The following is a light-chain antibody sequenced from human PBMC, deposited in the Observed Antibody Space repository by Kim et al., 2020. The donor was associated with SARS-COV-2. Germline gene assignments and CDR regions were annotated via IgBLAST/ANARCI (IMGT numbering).Light chain of an antibody. V-gene: IGKV3-15*01. J-gene: IGKJ3*01. CDR3: QQYTYWPFT. CDR1: QSVSSN. CDR2: GAS. Sequence: EIVMTQSPATLSVSPGERATLSCRASQSVSSNLAWYQQKPGQAPRILIYGASTRATGIPARFTGSGSATAFTLTISSLQSEDFAVYYCQQYTYWPFTFGPGTKVDIK.